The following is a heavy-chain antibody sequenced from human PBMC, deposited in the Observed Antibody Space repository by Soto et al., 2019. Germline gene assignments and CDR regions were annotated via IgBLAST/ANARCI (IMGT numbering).Heavy chain of an antibody. Sequence: ASVKVSCKASGYTFTSYAMHWVRQAPGQRLGWMGWINAGNGNTGYAQKFQGRVTMTRNTSISTAYMELSSLRSEDTAVYYCARGGYLGGYYYYYYYMDVWGKGTTVTVSS. CDR1: GYTFTSYA. V-gene: IGHV1-3*01. J-gene: IGHJ6*03. D-gene: IGHD6-25*01. CDR3: ARGGYLGGYYYYYYYMDV. CDR2: INAGNGNT.